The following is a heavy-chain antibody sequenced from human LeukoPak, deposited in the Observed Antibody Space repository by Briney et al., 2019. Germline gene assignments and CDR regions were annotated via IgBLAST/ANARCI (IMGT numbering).Heavy chain of an antibody. CDR1: GYTFTIYG. V-gene: IGHV1-18*01. D-gene: IGHD2-2*01. CDR3: ARVRDIVVVPAAQDGDY. CDR2: ISAYNGNT. Sequence: ASVNVSCKSSGYTFTIYGISWVRQAPGQGLEWMGLISAYNGNTNYAQKLQGRVTMTTDTSTSTAYMELRSLRSDDTAVYYCARVRDIVVVPAAQDGDYWGQGTLVTVSS. J-gene: IGHJ4*02.